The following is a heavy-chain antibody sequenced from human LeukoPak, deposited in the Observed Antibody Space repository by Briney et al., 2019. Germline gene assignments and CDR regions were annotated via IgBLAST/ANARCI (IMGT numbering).Heavy chain of an antibody. CDR2: INHSRST. J-gene: IGHJ5*02. Sequence: SETLSLTCAVYGGSFSGYYWSWIRQPPGKGLEWIGEINHSRSTNYNPSLKSRVTISVDTSKNQFSLKLSSVTAADTAVYYCARVIKGITMVRGPFDPWGQGTLVTVSS. CDR1: GGSFSGYY. D-gene: IGHD3-10*01. V-gene: IGHV4-34*01. CDR3: ARVIKGITMVRGPFDP.